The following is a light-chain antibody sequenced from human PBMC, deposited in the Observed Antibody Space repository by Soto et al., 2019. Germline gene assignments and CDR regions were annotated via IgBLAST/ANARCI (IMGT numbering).Light chain of an antibody. J-gene: IGKJ5*01. Sequence: DIQLTQSPSLLSASVGDRVTITCQASHDISTYLAWYQQKPGKAPKLMIYEASTLQSGVPSRFSGSGSGTEFTLTISGLLPEDFATYHCQQLNTLPFTFGQGTRLDTK. CDR3: QQLNTLPFT. V-gene: IGKV1-9*01. CDR2: EAS. CDR1: HDISTY.